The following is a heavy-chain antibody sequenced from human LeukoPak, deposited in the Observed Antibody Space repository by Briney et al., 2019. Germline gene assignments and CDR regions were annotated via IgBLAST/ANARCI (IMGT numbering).Heavy chain of an antibody. CDR1: GGSISSSSYY. J-gene: IGHJ6*03. CDR2: IYYSGST. D-gene: IGHD3-3*01. CDR3: ARSWRGYMDV. V-gene: IGHV4-39*01. Sequence: KASETLSLTCTVSGGSISSSSYYWGWIRQPPGKGLEWIGSIYYSGSTYYNPSLKSRVTISVDTSKNQFSLKLSSVTAADTAVYYCARSWRGYMDVWGKGTTVTISS.